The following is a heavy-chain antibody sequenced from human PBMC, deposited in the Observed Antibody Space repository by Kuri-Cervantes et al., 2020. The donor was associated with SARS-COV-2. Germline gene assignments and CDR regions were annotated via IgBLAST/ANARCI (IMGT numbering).Heavy chain of an antibody. D-gene: IGHD1-1*01. V-gene: IGHV3-7*05. J-gene: IGHJ3*02. CDR2: IKQDGSEK. CDR1: GFTFSSYW. Sequence: GESLKISCAASGFTFSSYWMSWVRQAPGKGLEWVANIKQDGSEKYYVDSVKGRFTISRDNAKNSLYLQMNSLRAEDTAVYYCARGLGTADALDIWGQGTMVTVSS. CDR3: ARGLGTADALDI.